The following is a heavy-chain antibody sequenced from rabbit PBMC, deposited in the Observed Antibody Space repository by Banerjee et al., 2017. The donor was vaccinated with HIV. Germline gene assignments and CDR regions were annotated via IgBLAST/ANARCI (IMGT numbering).Heavy chain of an antibody. CDR1: GFSFSNGYY. D-gene: IGHD6-1*01. CDR3: ARAPYDAYTGYGYAYYFNL. CDR2: IVAGSNDNS. J-gene: IGHJ4*01. V-gene: IGHV1S40*01. Sequence: QSLEESGGDLVKPGASLTLTCTASGFSFSNGYYMCWVRQAPGKGLEWIACIVAGSNDNSYYASWAKGRFTISKTSSTTVTLQMTSLTAADTATYFCARAPYDAYTGYGYAYYFNLWGPGTLVTVS.